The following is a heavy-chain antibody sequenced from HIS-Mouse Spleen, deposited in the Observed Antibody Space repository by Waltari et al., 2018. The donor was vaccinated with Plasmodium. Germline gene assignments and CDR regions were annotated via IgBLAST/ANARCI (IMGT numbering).Heavy chain of an antibody. CDR1: GFSLSTSGMC. Sequence: QVTLRESGPALVKPTQTLTLTCPFSGFSLSTSGMCVSWIRQPPGKALEWLARIAWDDDKYYSTSLKTRLTISKDTSKNQVVLTMTNMDPVDTATYYCARHKKRGQLVRGYFDYWGQGTLVTVSS. CDR3: ARHKKRGQLVRGYFDY. CDR2: IAWDDDK. V-gene: IGHV2-70*15. J-gene: IGHJ4*02. D-gene: IGHD6-6*01.